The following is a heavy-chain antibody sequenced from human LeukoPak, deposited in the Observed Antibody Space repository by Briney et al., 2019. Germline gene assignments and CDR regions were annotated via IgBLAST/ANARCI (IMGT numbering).Heavy chain of an antibody. J-gene: IGHJ4*02. CDR2: IWYDGSNK. CDR3: ARAGGYYDSSGFLPFDY. Sequence: GGSLRLSCAASGFTFSSYGMHWVRQAPGKGLEWVAVIWYDGSNKYYADSVKGRFTISRDNSKNTLYLQMNSLRAEDTAVYYCARAGGYYDSSGFLPFDYWGQGTLVTVSS. V-gene: IGHV3-33*01. D-gene: IGHD3-22*01. CDR1: GFTFSSYG.